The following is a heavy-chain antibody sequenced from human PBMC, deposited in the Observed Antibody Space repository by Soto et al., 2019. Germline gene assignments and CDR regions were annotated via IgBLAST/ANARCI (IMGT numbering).Heavy chain of an antibody. D-gene: IGHD2-8*02. Sequence: PSETLSLTCTVSGASISSGGWWSWVRQPPGKGLEWIAEIFHDGNTNYSPSLKSRVTISVDKSQNQFSLNVYSVTAADTAVYYCARHEGWTGPDQWGRGTLVTVSS. J-gene: IGHJ5*02. CDR3: ARHEGWTGPDQ. CDR1: GASISSGGW. CDR2: IFHDGNT. V-gene: IGHV4-4*02.